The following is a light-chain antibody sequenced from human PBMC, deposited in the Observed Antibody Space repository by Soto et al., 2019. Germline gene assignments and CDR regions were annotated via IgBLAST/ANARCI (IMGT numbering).Light chain of an antibody. CDR1: SSNIGAGYD. CDR2: GNT. Sequence: QSVLTQSPSVSGAPGQRVSIYCTGSSSNIGAGYDVHWYQQLPGTAPKLLIYGNTNRPSGVPDRFSGSKSGTSASLAITGLQAEDEADYYCQSYDSGLSVVFGGGTKLTVL. V-gene: IGLV1-40*01. J-gene: IGLJ2*01. CDR3: QSYDSGLSVV.